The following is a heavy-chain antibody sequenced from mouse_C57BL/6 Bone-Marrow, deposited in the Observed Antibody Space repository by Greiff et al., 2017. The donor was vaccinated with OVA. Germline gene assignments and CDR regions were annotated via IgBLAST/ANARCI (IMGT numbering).Heavy chain of an antibody. V-gene: IGHV1-55*01. Sequence: QVQLKQPGAELVKPGASVKMSCKASGYTFTSYWITWVKQRPGQGLEWIGDIYPGSGSPNYNEKFKSKATLTVDTSSSTAYMQLSSLTSEDSAVYYCAYYSNYCDYWGQGTTLTVSS. CDR1: GYTFTSYW. D-gene: IGHD2-5*01. J-gene: IGHJ2*01. CDR2: IYPGSGSP. CDR3: AYYSNYCDY.